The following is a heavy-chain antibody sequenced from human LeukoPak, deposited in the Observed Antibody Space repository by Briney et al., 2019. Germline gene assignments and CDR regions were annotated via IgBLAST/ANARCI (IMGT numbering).Heavy chain of an antibody. CDR2: IYPYDSDT. D-gene: IGHD1-26*01. CDR3: ALHIGSRAMIPGN. J-gene: IGHJ4*01. CDR1: GYSFTSYW. Sequence: GESLKISCKTSGYSFTSYWIGWVRQMPGKGLEWTGIIYPYDSDTRYSPSFQGQVTISADKSISTAYLQWSNLKASDTAMYYCALHIGSRAMIPGNWGQKALVTVSS. V-gene: IGHV5-51*01.